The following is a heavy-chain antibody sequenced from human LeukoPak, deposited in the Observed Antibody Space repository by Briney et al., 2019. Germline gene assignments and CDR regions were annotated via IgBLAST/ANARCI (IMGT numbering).Heavy chain of an antibody. V-gene: IGHV4-59*01. D-gene: IGHD3-9*01. Sequence: SETLSLTCTVSGGSISSYYWSWIRQPPGKGLEWIGYIYYSGSTNYNPSLKSRVTISVDTSKNQFSLKLSSVTAADTAVYYCARASGGYDILTGYAVDYWGQGTLVTVSS. CDR3: ARASGGYDILTGYAVDY. CDR1: GGSISSYY. CDR2: IYYSGST. J-gene: IGHJ4*02.